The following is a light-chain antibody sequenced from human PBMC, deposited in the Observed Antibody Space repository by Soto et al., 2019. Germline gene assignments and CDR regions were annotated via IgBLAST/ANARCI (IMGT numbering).Light chain of an antibody. CDR3: LQYVSSPYT. Sequence: EIVLTQSPGTLSLSPGERATLSCRASQSVSSSYLAWYQQKPGQAPRPLIYGASSRATGIPDRFSGSGSGTDFTLTISRLEPEDFAVYYCLQYVSSPYTFGQGTKLEIK. J-gene: IGKJ2*01. CDR1: QSVSSSY. V-gene: IGKV3-20*01. CDR2: GAS.